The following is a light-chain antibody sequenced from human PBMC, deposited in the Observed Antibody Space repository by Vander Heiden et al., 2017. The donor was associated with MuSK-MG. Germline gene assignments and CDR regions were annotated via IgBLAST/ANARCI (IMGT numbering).Light chain of an antibody. CDR3: QRSDWTPPIT. CDR2: AAS. Sequence: DIQMTQSPSSLSASVGDRVTITCRASQSISSYLNWYQQKPGKAPKLLIYAASSLPRGPPSRFSGSSYGTCFTLTSSMRHPEDSATYYCQRSDWTPPITFGSGTKVEIK. J-gene: IGKJ4*01. V-gene: IGKV1-39*01. CDR1: QSISSY.